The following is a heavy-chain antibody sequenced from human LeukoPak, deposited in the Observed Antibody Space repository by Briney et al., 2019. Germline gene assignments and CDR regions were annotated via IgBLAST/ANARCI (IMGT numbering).Heavy chain of an antibody. Sequence: PSETLSLTCAVYGGSFSGYYWSWIRQPPGKGLEWIGEINHSGSAYYNPSLKSRVTMSVDTSKNQFSLKLSSVTAADTAVYYCARHVGYSYAYVDYWGQGTLVTVSS. D-gene: IGHD5-18*01. CDR1: GGSFSGYY. V-gene: IGHV4-34*01. CDR2: INHSGSA. J-gene: IGHJ4*02. CDR3: ARHVGYSYAYVDY.